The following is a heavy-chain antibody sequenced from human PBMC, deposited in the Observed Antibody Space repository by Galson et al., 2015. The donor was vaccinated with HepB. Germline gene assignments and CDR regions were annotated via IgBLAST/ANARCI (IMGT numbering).Heavy chain of an antibody. CDR1: GDSVSSNSAA. Sequence: AISGDSVSSNSAAWNWIRQSPSRGLEWLGRTYYRSKWYTGYALSVKSRITIKPDTSKNQFSLQLNSVTPEDTAVYYCARMVGETPDVWGQGTTVTVSS. D-gene: IGHD1-26*01. J-gene: IGHJ6*02. CDR2: TYYRSKWYT. CDR3: ARMVGETPDV. V-gene: IGHV6-1*01.